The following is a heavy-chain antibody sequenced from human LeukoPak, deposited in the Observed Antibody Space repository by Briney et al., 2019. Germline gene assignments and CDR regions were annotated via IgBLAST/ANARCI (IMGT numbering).Heavy chain of an antibody. CDR2: ISGSGANT. V-gene: IGHV3-23*01. CDR1: GFTFSSYA. Sequence: GGSLRLSCAASGFTFSSYAMSWVRQAPGKGLEWVSGISGSGANTYYADSVKGRFTISRDSPKNTLYLQMNSLRADDTAVYYCAKSRSTVTTRAADYWGQGTLVTVSS. CDR3: AKSRSTVTTRAADY. D-gene: IGHD4-17*01. J-gene: IGHJ4*02.